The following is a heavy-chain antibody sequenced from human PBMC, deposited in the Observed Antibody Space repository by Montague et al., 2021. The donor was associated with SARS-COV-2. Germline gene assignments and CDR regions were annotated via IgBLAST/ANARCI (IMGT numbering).Heavy chain of an antibody. CDR1: GGSISRGSYY. D-gene: IGHD5-12*01. CDR2: IYTSGTT. CDR3: ARAHSGSWAHLNN. J-gene: IGHJ4*02. V-gene: IGHV4-61*02. Sequence: SQTLSLTCAVSGGSISRGSYYWSWIRQPAGKGLEWIGRIYTSGTTDYGFSLTSRVTIAVDTSKNQFSLKLTSVTAADTAVYYCARAHSGSWAHLNNWGQGSLVTVSS.